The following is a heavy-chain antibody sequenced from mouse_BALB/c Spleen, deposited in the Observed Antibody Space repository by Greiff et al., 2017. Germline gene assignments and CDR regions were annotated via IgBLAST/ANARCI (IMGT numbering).Heavy chain of an antibody. J-gene: IGHJ3*01. D-gene: IGHD1-1*01. CDR2: ISSGGSYT. V-gene: IGHV5-9-4*01. Sequence: EVQGVESGGGLVKPGGSLKLSCAASGFTFSSYAMSWVRQSPEKRLEWVAEISSGGSYTYYPDTVTGRFTISRDNAKNTLYLEMSSLRSEDTAMYYCARENYYGSRGFAYWGQGTLVTVSA. CDR3: ARENYYGSRGFAY. CDR1: GFTFSSYA.